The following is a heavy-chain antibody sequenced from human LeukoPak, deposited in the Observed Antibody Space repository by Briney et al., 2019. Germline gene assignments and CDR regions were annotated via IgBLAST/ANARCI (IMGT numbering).Heavy chain of an antibody. CDR2: ISYSGST. CDR3: ARGFDSKSTYFDY. Sequence: SETLSLTCTVSGGSINTHYWNWIRQPPGKGLECIGYISYSGSTNYNPSLKSRVTISVDTSKNQFFLMLSSVTAADTAVYYCARGFDSKSTYFDYWGQGTLVTVSS. CDR1: GGSINTHY. V-gene: IGHV4-59*11. D-gene: IGHD5-12*01. J-gene: IGHJ4*02.